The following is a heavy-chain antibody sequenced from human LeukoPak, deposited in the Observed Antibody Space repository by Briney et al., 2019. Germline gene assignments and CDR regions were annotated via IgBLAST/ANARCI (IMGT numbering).Heavy chain of an antibody. J-gene: IGHJ4*01. CDR1: GYTFTNYA. CDR2: VNTNTGNP. D-gene: IGHD6-13*01. CDR3: AREEGGGTAAARF. Sequence: GASVKVSCKASGYTFTNYAINWVRQAPGQGLEWMGWVNTNTGNPTYAQGFTGRFVFSLDTSVSIAYLQISSLKAEDTAVYYCAREEGGGTAAARFWGQGTLVTVSS. V-gene: IGHV7-4-1*04.